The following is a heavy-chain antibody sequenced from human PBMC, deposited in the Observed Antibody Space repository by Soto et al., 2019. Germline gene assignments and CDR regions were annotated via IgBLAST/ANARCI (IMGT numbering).Heavy chain of an antibody. J-gene: IGHJ4*02. CDR3: AAYCSSTGCYTKVFDY. V-gene: IGHV3-21*01. D-gene: IGHD2-2*02. CDR2: ISSSSSYI. CDR1: GFTFSSYS. Sequence: GGSLRLSCAASGFTFSSYSMNWVRQAPGKGLEWVSSISSSSSYIYYADSVKGRFTISRDNAKNSLYLQMNSLRAEDAAVYYCAAYCSSTGCYTKVFDYWGQGTLVTVSS.